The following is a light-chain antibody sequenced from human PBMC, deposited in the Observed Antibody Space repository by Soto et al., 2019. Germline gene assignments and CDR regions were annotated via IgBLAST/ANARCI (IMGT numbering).Light chain of an antibody. V-gene: IGKV3-11*01. CDR2: DAS. Sequence: EIVLTQSPATLSLSPGERATISCRASQSVSNNLAWYQQKPGQAPRLLIYDASNRATGIPARFSGSGSGTDFTLTVSSLEPEDFAVYYCQQRSNWPPLTFGGGIKVEIK. CDR3: QQRSNWPPLT. J-gene: IGKJ4*01. CDR1: QSVSNN.